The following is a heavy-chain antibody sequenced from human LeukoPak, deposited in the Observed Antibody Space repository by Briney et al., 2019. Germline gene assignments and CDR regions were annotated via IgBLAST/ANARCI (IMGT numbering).Heavy chain of an antibody. J-gene: IGHJ4*02. CDR2: IYYSGST. CDR3: ARYRYSGSSYYFDY. V-gene: IGHV4-59*01. Sequence: SETLSLTCTVSGGSISSYYWSWIRQPPGKGLEWIGYIYYSGSTNYNPSLKSRVTISVDTSKNQFSLKLSSVTAADTAVYYCARYRYSGSSYYFDYWGQGTLVTVSS. CDR1: GGSISSYY. D-gene: IGHD1-26*01.